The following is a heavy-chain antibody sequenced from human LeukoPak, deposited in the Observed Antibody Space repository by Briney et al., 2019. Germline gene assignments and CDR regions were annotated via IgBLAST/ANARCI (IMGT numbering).Heavy chain of an antibody. CDR3: TKEAAADY. CDR2: IRYDGTNK. Sequence: PGRSLRLSCAASGFTFSTYDMHWVRQAPGKGLEWVAFIRYDGTNKYYADSVKGRFTISRDNSKNTLYLQMNSLRAEDTAVYYCTKEAAADYWGQGTLVTVSS. D-gene: IGHD2-15*01. V-gene: IGHV3-30*02. J-gene: IGHJ4*02. CDR1: GFTFSTYD.